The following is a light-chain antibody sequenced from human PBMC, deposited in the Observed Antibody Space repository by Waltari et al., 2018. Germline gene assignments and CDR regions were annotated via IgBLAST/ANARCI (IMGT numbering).Light chain of an antibody. CDR1: QSVLYSSNNKNY. CDR3: QQYYSTRT. Sequence: DIVMIQSPDSLAVSLGERATINCKSSQSVLYSSNNKNYLAWYQQKPGQPPKLLIYWASTRESGVPDRFRGSGSGTDFTLTISSLQAEDVAVYYCQQYYSTRTFGQGTKVEIK. V-gene: IGKV4-1*01. CDR2: WAS. J-gene: IGKJ1*01.